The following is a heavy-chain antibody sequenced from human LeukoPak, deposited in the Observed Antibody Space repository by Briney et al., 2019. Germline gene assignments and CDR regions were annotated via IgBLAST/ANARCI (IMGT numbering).Heavy chain of an antibody. D-gene: IGHD3-22*01. CDR3: ARWIGLLQFDAFDI. CDR2: IYYSGST. J-gene: IGHJ3*02. CDR1: GGSISSGGYY. Sequence: PSETLSLTCTVSGGSISSGGYYWSWTRQHPGKGLEWIGYIYYSGSTYYNPSLKSRVTISVDTSKNQFSLKLSSVTAADTAVYYCARWIGLLQFDAFDIWGQGTMVTVSS. V-gene: IGHV4-31*03.